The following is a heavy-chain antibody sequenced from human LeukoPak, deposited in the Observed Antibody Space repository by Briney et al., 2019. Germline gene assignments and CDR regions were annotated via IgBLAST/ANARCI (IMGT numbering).Heavy chain of an antibody. V-gene: IGHV2-5*02. CDR1: GFSLSTSGVG. Sequence: SGPTLVNPTQTLTLTCTFSGFSLSTSGVGVGWIRQPPGKALEWLALIYLDDDKCYSSSLKSRLTIPKVNSQNQVVLTMTNMDPVDTATYYCAHRRRSGWDHDAFDIWGQGTMVTVSS. CDR3: AHRRRSGWDHDAFDI. CDR2: IYLDDDK. D-gene: IGHD6-19*01. J-gene: IGHJ3*02.